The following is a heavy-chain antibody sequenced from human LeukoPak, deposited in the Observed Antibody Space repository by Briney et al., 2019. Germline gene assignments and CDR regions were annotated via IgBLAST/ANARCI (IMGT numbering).Heavy chain of an antibody. CDR2: IKRDGSEK. D-gene: IGHD2-2*01. J-gene: IGHJ4*02. V-gene: IGHV3-7*01. Sequence: GGSLRLSCAASGFIFGSYWMTWVRQAPGKGLEWVANIKRDGSEKYYVDSVKGRFSISRDNSKNTLYLQMNSLRAEDTAVYYCASPPGGRVVTAAPLAYWGQGTLVTVSS. CDR1: GFIFGSYW. CDR3: ASPPGGRVVTAAPLAY.